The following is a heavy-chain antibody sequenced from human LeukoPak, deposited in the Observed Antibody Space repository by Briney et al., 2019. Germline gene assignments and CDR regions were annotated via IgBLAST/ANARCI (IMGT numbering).Heavy chain of an antibody. CDR2: ISYDGSNK. Sequence: GGSLRLSCAASGFTFSSYAMHWVRQAPGKGLEWVAVISYDGSNKYYADSVRGRFTISRDNSKNTLYLQMNSLRAEDTAVYYCARGAPYCSGGSCMYYFDYWGQGTLVTVSS. CDR1: GFTFSSYA. J-gene: IGHJ4*02. CDR3: ARGAPYCSGGSCMYYFDY. D-gene: IGHD2-15*01. V-gene: IGHV3-30*04.